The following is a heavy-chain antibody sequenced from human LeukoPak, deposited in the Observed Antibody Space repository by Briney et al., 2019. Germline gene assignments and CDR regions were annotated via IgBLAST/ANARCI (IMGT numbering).Heavy chain of an antibody. CDR1: GFTFSSFE. D-gene: IGHD5-12*01. CDR2: ISTSGSTT. Sequence: GGSLRLSCAASGFTFSSFEMNWVRQAPGKGLEWVSYISTSGSTTYYADSVKGRFTISRDNAKNSLYLQMNSLRAEDTAIYYCVREMGGYPFDHWGQGALVTVSS. J-gene: IGHJ4*02. V-gene: IGHV3-48*03. CDR3: VREMGGYPFDH.